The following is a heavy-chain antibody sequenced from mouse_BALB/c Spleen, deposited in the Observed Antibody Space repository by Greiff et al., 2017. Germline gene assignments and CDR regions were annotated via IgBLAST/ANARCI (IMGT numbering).Heavy chain of an antibody. CDR2: ISSGGST. D-gene: IGHD1-2*01. V-gene: IGHV5-6-5*01. Sequence: EVQGVESGGGLVKPGGSLKLSCAASGFTFSSYAMSWVRQTPEKRLEWVASISSGGSTYYPDSVKGRFTISRDNARNILYLQMSSLRSEDTAMYYCARGRVTTALDYWGQGTTLTVSS. J-gene: IGHJ2*01. CDR3: ARGRVTTALDY. CDR1: GFTFSSYA.